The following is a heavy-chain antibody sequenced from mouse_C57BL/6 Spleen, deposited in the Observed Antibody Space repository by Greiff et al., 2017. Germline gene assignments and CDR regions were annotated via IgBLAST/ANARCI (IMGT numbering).Heavy chain of an antibody. V-gene: IGHV1-66*01. Sequence: QVQLQQSGPELVKPGASEKISCKASGYSFTSYYIHWVKQRPGQGLAWIGWIYPGSGNTKYNEKFKGKATLTAATSSTTAYMQLSSLTSEDSTVDYCAREGDYGNLAWFAYWDRRTLVIV. CDR1: GYSFTSYY. D-gene: IGHD2-1*01. CDR2: IYPGSGNT. J-gene: IGHJ3*01. CDR3: AREGDYGNLAWFAY.